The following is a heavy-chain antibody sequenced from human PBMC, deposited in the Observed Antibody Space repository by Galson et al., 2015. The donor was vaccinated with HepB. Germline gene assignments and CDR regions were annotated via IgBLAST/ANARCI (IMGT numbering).Heavy chain of an antibody. J-gene: IGHJ4*02. Sequence: SLRLSCAASGVTFSNYGSHWVRQAPGKGLEWVTVISYDGRNKYYADSVKGRFTISRDNSKNMVYLQMNSLRAEDTALYYCAKDPYLYSALAGTMAGFDYWGQGTLVTVSS. CDR1: GVTFSNYG. V-gene: IGHV3-30*18. CDR3: AKDPYLYSALAGTMAGFDY. CDR2: ISYDGRNK. D-gene: IGHD6-19*01.